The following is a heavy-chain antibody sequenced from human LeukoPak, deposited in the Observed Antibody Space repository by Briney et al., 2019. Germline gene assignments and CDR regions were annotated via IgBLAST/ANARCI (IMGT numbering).Heavy chain of an antibody. Sequence: SQTLSLTCTVSGGSISSHYWSWIRQPPGKALEWIGYIYYSGSTNYNPSLKSRVTISVDTSKNQFSLKLSSVTAADTAVYYCARDRNYCTNGVCYRAFDYWGQGTLVTVSS. CDR3: ARDRNYCTNGVCYRAFDY. V-gene: IGHV4-59*11. CDR2: IYYSGST. CDR1: GGSISSHY. D-gene: IGHD2-8*01. J-gene: IGHJ4*02.